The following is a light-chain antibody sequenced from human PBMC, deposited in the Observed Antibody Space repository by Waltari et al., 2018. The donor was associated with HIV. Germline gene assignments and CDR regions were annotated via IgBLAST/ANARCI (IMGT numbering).Light chain of an antibody. CDR2: KDP. V-gene: IGLV3-25*03. Sequence: SYELTQPPPVSVSPGQTARITCSGDALPRQYAYWYHQKPGQAPVLVLYKDPERPSGIPERFSGSSSGTTVTLTISGVQAEDEADYYCQSADSSGTWVFGGGTKLTVL. CDR3: QSADSSGTWV. CDR1: ALPRQY. J-gene: IGLJ3*02.